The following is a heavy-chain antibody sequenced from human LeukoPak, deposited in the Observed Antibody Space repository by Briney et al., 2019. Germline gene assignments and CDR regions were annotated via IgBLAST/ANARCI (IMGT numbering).Heavy chain of an antibody. CDR2: INHSGST. J-gene: IGHJ5*02. CDR1: GGSFSGYS. V-gene: IGHV4-34*01. D-gene: IGHD2-15*01. CDR3: ARRVVVAATVSGAWFDP. Sequence: SETLSLTCAVYGGSFSGYSWSWIRQPPGKGLEWIGEINHSGSTNYNPSLKSRATISVDTSKNQFSRKLSSVTAADTAVYYCARRVVVAATVSGAWFDPWGQGTLVTVSS.